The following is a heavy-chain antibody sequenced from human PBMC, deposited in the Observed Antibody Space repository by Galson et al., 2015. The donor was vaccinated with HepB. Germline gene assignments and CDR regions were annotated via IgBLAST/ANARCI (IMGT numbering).Heavy chain of an antibody. Sequence: SVKVSCKASGYTFTNYAIHWVRQAPGQRLEWMGWINAGYGNTKYSQKFQGRVTITRDISASTAYMELSSLRSEDTAVYYCARDALTDYYDSSGPPNWFDPWGQGTLVTVS. V-gene: IGHV1-3*01. CDR2: INAGYGNT. D-gene: IGHD3-22*01. CDR1: GYTFTNYA. J-gene: IGHJ5*02. CDR3: ARDALTDYYDSSGPPNWFDP.